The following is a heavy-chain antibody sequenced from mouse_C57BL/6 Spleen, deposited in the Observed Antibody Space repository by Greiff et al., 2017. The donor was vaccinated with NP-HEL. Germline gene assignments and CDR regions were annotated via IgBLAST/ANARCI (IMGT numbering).Heavy chain of an antibody. CDR2: ISSCSSTI. J-gene: IGHJ3*01. D-gene: IGHD2-2*01. CDR1: GFTFSDYG. CDR3: ARGDYGYEFAY. V-gene: IGHV5-17*01. Sequence: EVNLVESGGGLVKPGGSLKLSCAASGFTFSDYGMHWVRQAPEQGLEWVAYISSCSSTIYYADTVKGRFTISRDNAKNTLFLQMTSLRSEDTAMYYCARGDYGYEFAYWGQGTLVTVSA.